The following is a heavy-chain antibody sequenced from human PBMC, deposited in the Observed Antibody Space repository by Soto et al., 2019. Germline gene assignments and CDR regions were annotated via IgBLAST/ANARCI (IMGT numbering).Heavy chain of an antibody. J-gene: IGHJ4*02. CDR3: ARDRGGITMRVVATYYFDD. Sequence: QVQLVESGGGVVQPGRSLRLSCAASGFTFSSYAMHWVRQAPGKGLEWVAVISYDGSNKYYADSVKGRFTISRDNSKNTLYLQMNSLRAEDTAVYYCARDRGGITMRVVATYYFDDWGQGTLVTVSS. D-gene: IGHD3-22*01. CDR2: ISYDGSNK. CDR1: GFTFSSYA. V-gene: IGHV3-30-3*01.